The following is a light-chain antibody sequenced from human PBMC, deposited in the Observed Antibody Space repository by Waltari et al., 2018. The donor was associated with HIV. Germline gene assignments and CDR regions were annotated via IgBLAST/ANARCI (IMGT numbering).Light chain of an antibody. CDR1: NLGSKR. J-gene: IGLJ1*01. Sequence: SYVLTQPPSVSVAPGQTARITCGGNNLGSKRVHWYQQKAGQAPVLVVYDGSGRPSGIPERFSGSKSGNTATLTISRVEAGDEADYYCHVWDRSSDHHVFGTGTKVTVL. V-gene: IGLV3-21*02. CDR3: HVWDRSSDHHV. CDR2: DGS.